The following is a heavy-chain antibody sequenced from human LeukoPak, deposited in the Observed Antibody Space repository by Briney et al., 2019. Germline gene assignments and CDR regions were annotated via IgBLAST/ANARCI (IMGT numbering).Heavy chain of an antibody. CDR1: GFTFTNAW. Sequence: AGGSLRLSCAASGFTFTNAWMTWLRRAPGKGLEWVGRIKSKTDGGTTDYAEAVKGRFTISRDDSKNTLFLQMNSLKTEDTAVYYCTTTGSKYFYDTSLSYWGQGTLVTVSS. CDR2: IKSKTDGGTT. V-gene: IGHV3-15*01. CDR3: TTTGSKYFYDTSLSY. D-gene: IGHD3-22*01. J-gene: IGHJ4*02.